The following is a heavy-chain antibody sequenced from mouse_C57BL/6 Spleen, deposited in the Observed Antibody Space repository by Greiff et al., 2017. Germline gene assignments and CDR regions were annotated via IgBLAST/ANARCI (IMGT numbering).Heavy chain of an antibody. D-gene: IGHD2-1*01. Sequence: VQLVESGPGLVAPSQSLSITCTVSGFSLTSYGVHWVRQPPGKGLEWLVVIWSDGSTTYNSALKSRLSISKDNSKSQVFLKMNSLQTEDTAMYYCARQIYYGNYYAMDYWGQGTSVTVSS. CDR2: IWSDGST. CDR3: ARQIYYGNYYAMDY. V-gene: IGHV2-6-1*01. CDR1: GFSLTSYG. J-gene: IGHJ4*01.